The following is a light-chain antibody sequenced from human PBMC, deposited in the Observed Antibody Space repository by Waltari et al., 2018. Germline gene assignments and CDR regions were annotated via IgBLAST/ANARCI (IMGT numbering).Light chain of an antibody. J-gene: IGLJ2*01. CDR2: DDN. CDR3: QVWDSSPETVV. Sequence: SYVLTQPPSASVAPGKTATIACGGNNVGGKSVQWDQQKPGQAPVLVVHDDNARPSGIPDRFSGSNSGDTATLTISRVEVGDEADYYCQVWDSSPETVVFGGGTKLTVL. V-gene: IGLV3-21*01. CDR1: NVGGKS.